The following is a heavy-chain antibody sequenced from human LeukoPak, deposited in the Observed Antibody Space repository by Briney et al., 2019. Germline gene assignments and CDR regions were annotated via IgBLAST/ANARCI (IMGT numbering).Heavy chain of an antibody. CDR1: GFTFDDYT. CDR2: ISWDGGST. V-gene: IGHV3-43*01. J-gene: IGHJ4*02. Sequence: GGSLRLSCAAPGFTFDDYTMHWVRQAPGKGLEWVSLISWDGGSTYYADSVKGRFTISRDNSKNSLYLQMNSLRTEDTALYYCAKDFTGVEMATIESDYFDYWGQGTLVTVSS. CDR3: AKDFTGVEMATIESDYFDY. D-gene: IGHD5-24*01.